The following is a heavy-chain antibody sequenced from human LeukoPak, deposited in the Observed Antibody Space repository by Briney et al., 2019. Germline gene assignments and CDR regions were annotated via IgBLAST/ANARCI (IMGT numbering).Heavy chain of an antibody. CDR3: ARHGGYSYGFDY. CDR2: IYYSGST. V-gene: IGHV4-59*08. D-gene: IGHD5-18*01. Sequence: PSETLSLTCTVSGGSISSYYWSWIRQPPGKGLEWIGYIYYSGSTNYNPSLKSRVTISVDTSKNQFSLKLSSVTAADTAVYYCARHGGYSYGFDYWGQGTLVTVSS. CDR1: GGSISSYY. J-gene: IGHJ4*02.